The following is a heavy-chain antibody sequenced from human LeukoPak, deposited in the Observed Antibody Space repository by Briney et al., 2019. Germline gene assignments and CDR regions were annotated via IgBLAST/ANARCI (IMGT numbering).Heavy chain of an antibody. Sequence: GGSLRLSCAASGFTVIRNYMSWVRQAPGKGLEWVSVIYSGGDTYYADSVKGRFTISRDISKNTLYLQMNNLRAEDTAFYYCARSPPASPFDYWGQGTLVTVSS. CDR3: ARSPPASPFDY. V-gene: IGHV3-53*01. D-gene: IGHD2-2*01. J-gene: IGHJ4*02. CDR1: GFTVIRNY. CDR2: IYSGGDT.